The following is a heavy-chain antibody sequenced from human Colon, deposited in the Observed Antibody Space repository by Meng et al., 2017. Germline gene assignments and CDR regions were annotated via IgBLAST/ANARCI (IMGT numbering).Heavy chain of an antibody. D-gene: IGHD4-17*01. CDR1: GGSISSATYY. V-gene: IGHV4-61*02. CDR2: IYMSGST. J-gene: IGHJ5*02. Sequence: QVQLQESGPGLVKPSQTPSLTCNVSGGSISSATYYWSWIRQPAGKGLEWIGRIYMSGSTNSNPSFKSRVTISLDTSKNQFSLRLSSVTAADTAVYYCARANGDYDVTWFDPWGQGTLVTVSS. CDR3: ARANGDYDVTWFDP.